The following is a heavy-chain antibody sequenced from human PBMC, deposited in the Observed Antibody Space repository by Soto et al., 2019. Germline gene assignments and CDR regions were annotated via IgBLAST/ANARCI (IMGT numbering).Heavy chain of an antibody. CDR1: GFPFSSYV. V-gene: IGHV3-23*01. Sequence: DVQLLESGGGLVQPGGSLSLSCAVSGFPFSSYVMTWVRQAPGKGLEWVSVVSGGGGSTNYAESVKGRFTISRDNSENTLYLQMNSLRAEDTAVYYCAKAVTLFRGINPYSYGLDVWGQGTTVTVSS. CDR2: VSGGGGST. D-gene: IGHD3-16*01. J-gene: IGHJ6*02. CDR3: AKAVTLFRGINPYSYGLDV.